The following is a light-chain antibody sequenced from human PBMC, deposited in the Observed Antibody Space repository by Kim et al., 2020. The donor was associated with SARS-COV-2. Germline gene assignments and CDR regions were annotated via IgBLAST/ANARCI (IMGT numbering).Light chain of an antibody. J-gene: IGKJ1*01. V-gene: IGKV1-39*01. CDR2: AAS. CDR1: QSISSY. Sequence: DIQMTQSPSSLSASVGDRVTITCRASQSISSYLNWYQQKPGKAPKLLIYAASSLQSGVPSRFSGSGSGTEFTLTISSLQPVDFATYYCQQSYSTPWTFVQGTKVDIK. CDR3: QQSYSTPWT.